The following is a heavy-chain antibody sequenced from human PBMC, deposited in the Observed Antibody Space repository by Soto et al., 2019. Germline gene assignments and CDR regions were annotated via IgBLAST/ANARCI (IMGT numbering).Heavy chain of an antibody. CDR1: GGSFSGYY. V-gene: IGHV4-34*01. CDR2: INHSGST. D-gene: IGHD3-10*01. J-gene: IGHJ4*02. CDR3: AGVRGSRHAPNDY. Sequence: QVQLQQWGAGLLKPSETLSLTCAVYGGSFSGYYWSWIRQPPGKGLEWTGEINHSGSTNYNPSLKSRVTISVDTSKNQFSLKLSSVTAADTAVYYCAGVRGSRHAPNDYWGQGTLVTVSS.